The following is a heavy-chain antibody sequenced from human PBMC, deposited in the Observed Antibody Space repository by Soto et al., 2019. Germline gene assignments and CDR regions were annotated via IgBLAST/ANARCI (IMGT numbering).Heavy chain of an antibody. CDR1: GGSISSYS. D-gene: IGHD2-2*01. J-gene: IGHJ4*02. CDR2: IYYSGTT. V-gene: IGHV4-59*01. CDR3: ARFPPAAEGHFDY. Sequence: SETLSLTCIVSGGSISSYSWSWSWIRQSPGKGLEWIGYIYYSGTTNYNPSLKSRLTMSIDTSKNQFSLNLSSVTAADTAVYYCARFPPAAEGHFDYWGQGTLVTVSS.